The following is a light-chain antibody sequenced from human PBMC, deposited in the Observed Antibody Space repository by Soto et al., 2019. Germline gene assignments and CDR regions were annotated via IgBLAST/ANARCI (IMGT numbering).Light chain of an antibody. Sequence: DIQMTQSPSSLSASGGDRVTITCRASQGISNYLGWFQQKPGKAPKSLIYAASSLHSGVPSKFSGSGSGTDFTLTISSLQPEDFATYHCQQSYSTPITFGQGTRLEIK. J-gene: IGKJ5*01. V-gene: IGKV1-16*02. CDR3: QQSYSTPIT. CDR2: AAS. CDR1: QGISNY.